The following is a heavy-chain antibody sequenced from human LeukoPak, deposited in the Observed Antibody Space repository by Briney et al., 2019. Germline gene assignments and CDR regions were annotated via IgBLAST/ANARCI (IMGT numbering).Heavy chain of an antibody. Sequence: ASVKVSCKSSGYTFIGQYMHWVRQAPGQGLEWMGWINPNGGGTNYARKFQGRVTMTRDTSISTVYMELSSLTSDDTAVYYCARGFSNTPFDYWGQGTLVTVSS. J-gene: IGHJ4*02. CDR3: ARGFSNTPFDY. V-gene: IGHV1-2*02. D-gene: IGHD2/OR15-2a*01. CDR2: INPNGGGT. CDR1: GYTFIGQY.